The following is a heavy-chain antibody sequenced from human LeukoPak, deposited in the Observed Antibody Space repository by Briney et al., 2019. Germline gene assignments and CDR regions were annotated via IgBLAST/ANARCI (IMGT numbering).Heavy chain of an antibody. J-gene: IGHJ4*02. CDR1: GFTFSSYG. CDR3: ARDSGTSYFDY. V-gene: IGHV3-30*03. Sequence: PGRSLRLSCAASGFTFSSYGMHWVRQAPGKGLEWVAVISYDGSNKYYADSVKGRFTISRDNSKNTLYLQMNSLRAEDTAVYYCARDSGTSYFDYWGQGTLVTVSS. D-gene: IGHD3-10*01. CDR2: ISYDGSNK.